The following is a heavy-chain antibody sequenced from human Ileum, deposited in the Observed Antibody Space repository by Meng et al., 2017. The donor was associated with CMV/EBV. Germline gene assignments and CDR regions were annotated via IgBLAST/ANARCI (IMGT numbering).Heavy chain of an antibody. J-gene: IGHJ6*02. D-gene: IGHD3-3*01. CDR2: ISGSGNYI. CDR3: ARRVPDTTILGVVINNGMDV. Sequence: GESLKISCAASGFTFSTYNMDWVRQAPGKGLEWVSSISGSGNYIYYADSLKGRFTISRDNAKNSLYLQMNSLRAEDTAVYYCARRVPDTTILGVVINNGMDVWGQGTTVTVSS. V-gene: IGHV3-21*01. CDR1: GFTFSTYN.